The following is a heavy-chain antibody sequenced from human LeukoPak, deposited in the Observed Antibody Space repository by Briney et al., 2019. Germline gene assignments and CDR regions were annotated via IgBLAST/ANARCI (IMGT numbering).Heavy chain of an antibody. CDR3: ARGRGRYYGMDV. D-gene: IGHD3-10*01. Sequence: SETLSLTCAIYGGSFSGYYWSWIRQPPGKGLEWIGEINHSGSTNYNPSLKSRVSTSVDTSKNQFSLKLSSVTAADTAVYYCARGRGRYYGMDVWSQGTTVTVSS. J-gene: IGHJ6*02. V-gene: IGHV4-34*01. CDR1: GGSFSGYY. CDR2: INHSGST.